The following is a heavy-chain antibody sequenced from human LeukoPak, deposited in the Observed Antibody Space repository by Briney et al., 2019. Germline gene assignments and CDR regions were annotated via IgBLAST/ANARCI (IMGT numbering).Heavy chain of an antibody. CDR2: IIPIFGTA. V-gene: IGHV1-69*05. CDR1: GGTFSSYA. Sequence: ASVKVSCKASGGTFSSYAISWVRQAPGQGLEWMGGIIPIFGTANYAQKFQGRVTITTDESTSTAYMELSSLRSEDTAVYYCASPSKRDGSGSSFDYWGQGTLVTVSS. D-gene: IGHD3-10*01. CDR3: ASPSKRDGSGSSFDY. J-gene: IGHJ4*02.